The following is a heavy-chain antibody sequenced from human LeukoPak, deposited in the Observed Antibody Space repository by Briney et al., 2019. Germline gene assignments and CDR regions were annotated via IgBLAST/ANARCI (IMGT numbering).Heavy chain of an antibody. CDR3: ARTFQAQNSYDSSGYHYSFDY. CDR1: GYSFTTYW. CDR2: IYPGDSDT. D-gene: IGHD3-22*01. Sequence: GESLKISCKGSGYSFTTYWIGWVRQMPGKGLEWMGIIYPGDSDTRYSPSFQGQVTISADKSISTAYLQWSSLKASDTAMYYCARTFQAQNSYDSSGYHYSFDYWGQGTLVTVSS. V-gene: IGHV5-51*01. J-gene: IGHJ4*02.